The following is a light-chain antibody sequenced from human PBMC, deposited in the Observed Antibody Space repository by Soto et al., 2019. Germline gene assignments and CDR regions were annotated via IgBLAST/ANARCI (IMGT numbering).Light chain of an antibody. J-gene: IGKJ5*01. CDR2: DAS. CDR1: QSISTY. Sequence: DIQMTQSPSSLSASVGDRVTITCRASQSISTYLNWFQQRPGKAPKVLIYDASSLQSGVPSRFSGSGSGTDFTLNISSLQPEDFATYHCQQSYSTPIPFGQGTRLEIK. V-gene: IGKV1-39*01. CDR3: QQSYSTPIP.